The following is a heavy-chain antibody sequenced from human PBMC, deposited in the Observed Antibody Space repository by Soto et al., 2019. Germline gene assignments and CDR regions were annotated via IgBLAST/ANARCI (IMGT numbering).Heavy chain of an antibody. V-gene: IGHV4-39*01. CDR3: ARLWFGSYGMDV. Sequence: SETLSLTCTVSGGSISSSSYYWGWIRQPPGKGLEWIGSIYYSGSTYYNPSLKSRVTISVDTSKNQFSLKLSSVTAADTAVYYCARLWFGSYGMDVWGQGTTVTVSS. CDR1: GGSISSSSYY. J-gene: IGHJ6*02. CDR2: IYYSGST. D-gene: IGHD3-10*01.